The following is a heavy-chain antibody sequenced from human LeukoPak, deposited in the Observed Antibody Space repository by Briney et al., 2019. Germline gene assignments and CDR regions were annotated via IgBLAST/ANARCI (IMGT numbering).Heavy chain of an antibody. CDR3: ARGGVRYCSSTSCSYYFDY. CDR2: IYYSGST. J-gene: IGHJ4*02. Sequence: SETLSLTRTVSGGSISSYYWSWIRQPPGKGLEWIRYIYYSGSTNYNPSLKSRVTISVDTSKNQFSLKLSSVTAADTAVYYCARGGVRYCSSTSCSYYFDYWGQGTLVTVSS. D-gene: IGHD2-2*01. V-gene: IGHV4-59*01. CDR1: GGSISSYY.